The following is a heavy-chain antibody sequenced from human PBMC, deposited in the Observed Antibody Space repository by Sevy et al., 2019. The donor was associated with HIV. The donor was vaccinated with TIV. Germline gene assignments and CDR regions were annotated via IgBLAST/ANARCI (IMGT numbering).Heavy chain of an antibody. CDR3: ARGEYYYGSGSFNTGNWLDP. V-gene: IGHV3-30*03. Sequence: GGSLRLSCAASRFTFSSFGMHWVRQAPGKGLEWVALISYDGNNKYYADSVKGRFTISRDNSKNTLYLEVNSLRAEDTAVYYCARGEYYYGSGSFNTGNWLDPWGQGTLVTVSS. J-gene: IGHJ5*02. D-gene: IGHD3-10*01. CDR2: ISYDGNNK. CDR1: RFTFSSFG.